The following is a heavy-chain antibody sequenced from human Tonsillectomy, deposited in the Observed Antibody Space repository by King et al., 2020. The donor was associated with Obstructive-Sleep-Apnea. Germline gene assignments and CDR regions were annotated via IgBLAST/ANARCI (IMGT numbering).Heavy chain of an antibody. D-gene: IGHD3-10*01. CDR2: ISSSGGST. CDR3: ARDLRLRITLVRGVMDY. CDR1: GFTFSSYA. Sequence: VQLVESGGGLVQPGGSLRLSCAASGFTFSSYAMNWVRQAPGKGLEWVSLISSSGGSTYYADSVKVRFTISRDNSKNTLYLQMNSLRAEDTADYCCARDLRLRITLVRGVMDYWGQGTLVTVSS. V-gene: IGHV3-23*04. J-gene: IGHJ4*02.